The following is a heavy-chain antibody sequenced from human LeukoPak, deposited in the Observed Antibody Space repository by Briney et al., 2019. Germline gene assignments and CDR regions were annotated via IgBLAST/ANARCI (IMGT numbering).Heavy chain of an antibody. D-gene: IGHD3-10*01. CDR3: ARHGSPRGDFDY. J-gene: IGHJ4*02. CDR2: VYPGDSDT. V-gene: IGHV5-51*01. Sequence: GESLKISCKVSGYSFTTYWIGWVRQMPGKGLEWMGIVYPGDSDTRYSPSFQGQVTISADKFISTAYLQWSSLKASDTAVYYCARHGSPRGDFDYWGQGTLVTVSS. CDR1: GYSFTTYW.